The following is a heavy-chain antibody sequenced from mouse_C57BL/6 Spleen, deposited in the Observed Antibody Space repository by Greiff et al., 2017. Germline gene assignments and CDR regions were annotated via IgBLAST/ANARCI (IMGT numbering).Heavy chain of an antibody. D-gene: IGHD1-1*01. CDR1: GFTFSSYG. CDR3: ARHETTVVANWYFDV. Sequence: EVHLVESGGDLVKPGGSLKLSCAASGFTFSSYGMSWVRQTPDKRLEWVATISSGGSYTYYPDSVKGRFTISRDNAKNTLYLQMSSLKSEDTAMYYCARHETTVVANWYFDVWGTGTTVTVSS. CDR2: ISSGGSYT. V-gene: IGHV5-6*01. J-gene: IGHJ1*03.